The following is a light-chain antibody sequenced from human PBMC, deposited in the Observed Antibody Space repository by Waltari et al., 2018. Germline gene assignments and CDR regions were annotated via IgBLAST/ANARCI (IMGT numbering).Light chain of an antibody. Sequence: QSALTQPASVSGSPGQSITIFCTGTSSDVGGYTLVSWYQQYPGNAPKLLIYDVTQRPSGVSDRFSGFKSGNTASLTISGLQTEDEADYYCNSYTSSTTLGVFGTGTKVTVL. J-gene: IGLJ1*01. CDR3: NSYTSSTTLGV. CDR1: SSDVGGYTL. V-gene: IGLV2-14*03. CDR2: DVT.